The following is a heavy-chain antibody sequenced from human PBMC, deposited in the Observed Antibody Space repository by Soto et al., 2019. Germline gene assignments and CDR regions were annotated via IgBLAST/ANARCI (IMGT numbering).Heavy chain of an antibody. D-gene: IGHD2-2*01. V-gene: IGHV3-7*01. Sequence: EVQLVESGGGLVQPGGFLRLSYAASGFTFSTYWMSWVRQAPGKGLEWVANIKQDGSEKYYVDSVKGRFTISRDNAKNSLYLQMNSLRAEDTAMYYCAGEGRGYCSSTSCPGIWGQGTLVTVSS. CDR3: AGEGRGYCSSTSCPGI. J-gene: IGHJ4*02. CDR1: GFTFSTYW. CDR2: IKQDGSEK.